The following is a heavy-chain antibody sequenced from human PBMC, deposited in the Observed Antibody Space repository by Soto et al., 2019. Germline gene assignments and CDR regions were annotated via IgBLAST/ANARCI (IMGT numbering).Heavy chain of an antibody. CDR1: GYSFTSYW. D-gene: IGHD2-8*01. J-gene: IGHJ6*03. CDR3: ARQSVLMVSQGYYYYYYYMDV. V-gene: IGHV5-51*01. CDR2: IYPGDSDT. Sequence: HGESLKISYRGSGYSFTSYWIGWVRKMHGKGLEWMGIIYPGDSDTRYSPSFQGQVTISADKSISTAYLQWSSLKASDTAMYYCARQSVLMVSQGYYYYYYYMDVWGKGTTVTVSS.